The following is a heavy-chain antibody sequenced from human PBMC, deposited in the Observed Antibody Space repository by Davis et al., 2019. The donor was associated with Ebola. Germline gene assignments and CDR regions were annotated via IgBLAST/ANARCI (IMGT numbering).Heavy chain of an antibody. D-gene: IGHD3-22*01. J-gene: IGHJ5*02. Sequence: SVKVSCKASGGTFSSYAISWVRQAPGQGLEWMGGIIPILGIANYAQKFQGRVTITADKSTSTAYMELSSLRSEDTAVYYCARGDYDSSGYPLGDWFDPWGQGTLVTVSP. CDR3: ARGDYDSSGYPLGDWFDP. V-gene: IGHV1-69*10. CDR2: IIPILGIA. CDR1: GGTFSSYA.